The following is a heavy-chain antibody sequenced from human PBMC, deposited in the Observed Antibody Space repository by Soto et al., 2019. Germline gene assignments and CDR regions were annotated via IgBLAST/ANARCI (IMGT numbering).Heavy chain of an antibody. CDR2: IDPSDSYT. D-gene: IGHD3-16*02. V-gene: IGHV5-10-1*01. CDR3: ARAKRPKFSFYHGMDV. CDR1: GYSFTSYW. J-gene: IGHJ6*02. Sequence: PGESLKISCKGSGYSFTSYWISWVRQMPGKGLEWMGRIDPSDSYTNYSPSFQGHVTISADKSISTAYLQMNSLRAEDTAVYYCARAKRPKFSFYHGMDVWGQGTTVTVSS.